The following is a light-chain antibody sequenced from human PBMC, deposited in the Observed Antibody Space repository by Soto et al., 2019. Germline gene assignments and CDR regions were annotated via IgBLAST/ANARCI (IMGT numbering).Light chain of an antibody. J-gene: IGKJ3*01. V-gene: IGKV3-20*01. CDR2: GAS. Sequence: EVVLTQSPGTLSLSPGERATLSCRASQSVAANYLAWGHQKRGRAPRPLIYGASSRATGIPDSVSGSGSGKDFTLTISRLEPEAFSVYYCHQYGTAPLTFGPGTKVDIK. CDR3: HQYGTAPLT. CDR1: QSVAANY.